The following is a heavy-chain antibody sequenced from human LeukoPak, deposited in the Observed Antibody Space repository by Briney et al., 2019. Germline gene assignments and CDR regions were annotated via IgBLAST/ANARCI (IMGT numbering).Heavy chain of an antibody. D-gene: IGHD3-22*01. V-gene: IGHV3-30-3*01. CDR2: ISYDVNNK. CDR3: ARGAYYYESSGTSDY. CDR1: GFTFSSYA. J-gene: IGHJ4*02. Sequence: GGSLRLSCAASGFTFSSYAMHWVRQAPGKGLEWVAVISYDVNNKYYADSVKGRFTISRDNSNNTVYLQMNSLRAEDTAVYYCARGAYYYESSGTSDYWGQGTLVTISS.